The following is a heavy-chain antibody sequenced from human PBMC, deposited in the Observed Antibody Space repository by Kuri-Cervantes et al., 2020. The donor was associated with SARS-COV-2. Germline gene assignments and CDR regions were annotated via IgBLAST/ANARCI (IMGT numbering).Heavy chain of an antibody. CDR1: GGSISTGGYY. CDR3: VRGNAVGSYWYFDP. V-gene: IGHV4-31*02. D-gene: IGHD3-10*01. CDR2: IYHSGST. Sequence: SCTVSGGSISTGGYYWTWIRQHPGKGLEWIGHIYHSGSTDYIPSLESRISISIDGSKNEFSLKLTSVTAADTAVYYCVRGNAVGSYWYFDPWGRGALVTVSS. J-gene: IGHJ2*01.